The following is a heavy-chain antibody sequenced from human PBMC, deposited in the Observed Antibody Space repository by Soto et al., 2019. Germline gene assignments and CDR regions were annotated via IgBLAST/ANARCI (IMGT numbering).Heavy chain of an antibody. D-gene: IGHD2-15*01. Sequence: PGGSLRLSCAASGFIFSSYAMSWVRQAPGKGLEWVSAVTAGGEDTYYADSVKGRFTISRDNSKNTVYLQMDSLRAEDTAIYYCAKANRYCSGGTCFVFDYWGQGALVTVSS. CDR3: AKANRYCSGGTCFVFDY. V-gene: IGHV3-23*01. J-gene: IGHJ4*02. CDR1: GFIFSSYA. CDR2: VTAGGEDT.